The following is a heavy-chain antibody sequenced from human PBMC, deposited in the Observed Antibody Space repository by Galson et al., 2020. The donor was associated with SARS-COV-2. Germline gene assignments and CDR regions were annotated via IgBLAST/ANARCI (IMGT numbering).Heavy chain of an antibody. V-gene: IGHV3-33*01. CDR1: GSTFRSYG. J-gene: IGHJ4*02. CDR3: ARDFLIGSPLDDDY. Sequence: GGSLRLSCAASGSTFRSYGMHWARQAPGKGLEWVAVIWSDGSNKYYADSVKGRFTISRDNSKNTLYLQMNSLRAEDTAVYYCARDFLIGSPLDDDYWGQGTLVTVSS. D-gene: IGHD1-26*01. CDR2: IWSDGSNK.